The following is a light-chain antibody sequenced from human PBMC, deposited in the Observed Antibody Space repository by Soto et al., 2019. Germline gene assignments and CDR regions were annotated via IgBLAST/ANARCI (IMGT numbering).Light chain of an antibody. Sequence: QSVLTQPASVSGSPGQSITISCTGTSSDVGSYNLVSWYQQHPGKAPKLMIYEGSKRPSGVSNRFSGSKSGNMASLTISGLQAEDEADYYCCSYAGSSTYVFGTGTRSPS. CDR1: SSDVGSYNL. CDR3: CSYAGSSTYV. CDR2: EGS. J-gene: IGLJ1*01. V-gene: IGLV2-23*01.